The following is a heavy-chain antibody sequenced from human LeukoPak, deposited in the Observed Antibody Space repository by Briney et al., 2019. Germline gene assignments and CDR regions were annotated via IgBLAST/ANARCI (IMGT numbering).Heavy chain of an antibody. V-gene: IGHV3-33*06. D-gene: IGHD5-18*01. CDR3: AQEWGYTTMDRYYFDY. Sequence: GGSLRLSCAASGFTFSGYGMHWVRQAPDKGLGWVAVIWYDGNNKYYAESVKGRFTISRDNSKNTLYLQMNSLRAEDTAVYYCAQEWGYTTMDRYYFDYGDQGALVTVSS. CDR1: GFTFSGYG. CDR2: IWYDGNNK. J-gene: IGHJ4*02.